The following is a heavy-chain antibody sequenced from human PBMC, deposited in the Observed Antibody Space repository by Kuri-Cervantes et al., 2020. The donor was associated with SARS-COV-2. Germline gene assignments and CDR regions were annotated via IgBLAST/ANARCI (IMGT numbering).Heavy chain of an antibody. J-gene: IGHJ6*02. CDR1: GYTFTSYD. V-gene: IGHV1-8*01. Sequence: ASVKVSCKASGYTFTSYDINWVRQATGQGLEWMGWMNPNSGNTGYAQKLQGRVTMTTDTSTSTAYMELRSLRSDDTAVYYCARDRGSSGWSWVYYYYGMDVWGQGTTVTVSS. CDR2: MNPNSGNT. CDR3: ARDRGSSGWSWVYYYYGMDV. D-gene: IGHD6-19*01.